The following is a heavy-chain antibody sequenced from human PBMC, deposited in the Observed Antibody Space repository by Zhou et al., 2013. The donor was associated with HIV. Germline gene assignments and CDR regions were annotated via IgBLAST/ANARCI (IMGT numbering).Heavy chain of an antibody. CDR1: GYTFTANY. Sequence: QVQLVQSGAEMKKPGASVNISCKASGYTFTANYIHWVRQAPGQGLEWMGLINPGIGSTYYAEKFQGRVTMTRDTSTSTVNMQLGTLTSEDTAVYYCNRGMQGWVNDAFDIWGQGTMVTVSS. J-gene: IGHJ3*02. V-gene: IGHV1-46*03. CDR3: NRGMQGWVNDAFDI. CDR2: INPGIGST. D-gene: IGHD2-21*01.